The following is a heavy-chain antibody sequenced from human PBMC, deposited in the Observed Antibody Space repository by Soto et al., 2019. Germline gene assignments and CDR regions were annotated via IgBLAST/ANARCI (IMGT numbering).Heavy chain of an antibody. J-gene: IGHJ4*02. Sequence: QVHLVESGGGVVQSGRPLRLSCEGSGFTFSNNAMHWVRQAPGKGLEWVAFISYASSEIFYADALKGRFSVSRDNPKNTLFLHMNSPRADDTAVYYCAIARVADSSLDHWGQGTLVTVSS. V-gene: IGHV3-33*04. CDR1: GFTFSNNA. CDR3: AIARVADSSLDH. D-gene: IGHD3-3*01. CDR2: ISYASSEI.